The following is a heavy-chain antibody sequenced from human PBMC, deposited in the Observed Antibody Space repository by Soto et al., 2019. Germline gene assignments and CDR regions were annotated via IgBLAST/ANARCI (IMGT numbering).Heavy chain of an antibody. CDR1: GFTFSDYW. Sequence: EAQLVESGGGLVQPGGSLRVSCAVSGFTFSDYWMSWVRQAPGKGLEWVAKIKQDGSEKDYVDSVKGRFTTSRDNANNSLYLHMYSLRVEDTAIYYCARGGRDAYDWFDPWGQGTLVTVSS. CDR2: IKQDGSEK. CDR3: ARGGRDAYDWFDP. V-gene: IGHV3-7*01. J-gene: IGHJ5*02. D-gene: IGHD2-15*01.